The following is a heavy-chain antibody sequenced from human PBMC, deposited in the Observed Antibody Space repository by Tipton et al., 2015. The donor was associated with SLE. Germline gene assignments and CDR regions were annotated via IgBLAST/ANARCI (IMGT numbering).Heavy chain of an antibody. V-gene: IGHV4-59*01. Sequence: TLSLTCTVSGGSISSYYWSWIRQPAGKGLEWIGYIYYSGSTNYNPSLKSRVTISVDTSKNQFSLKLSSVTAADTAVYYCARDSYDSSGYYPDAFDIWGQGTMVTVSS. J-gene: IGHJ3*02. D-gene: IGHD3-22*01. CDR1: GGSISSYY. CDR2: IYYSGST. CDR3: ARDSYDSSGYYPDAFDI.